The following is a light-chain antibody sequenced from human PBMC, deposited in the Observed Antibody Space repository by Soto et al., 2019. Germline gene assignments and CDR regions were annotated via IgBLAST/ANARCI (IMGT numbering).Light chain of an antibody. J-gene: IGLJ1*01. V-gene: IGLV2-14*01. CDR2: DVS. CDR3: SSYTSSSTYV. CDR1: SSDVGGYNY. Sequence: QSVLTQPASVSGSPGQSIAISCIGSSSDVGGYNYVYWHQQHPGKAPKVVIYDVSNRPSGVSDRFSGSKSGNTASLTISGLQAEDEADYYCSSYTSSSTYVFGTGTKVTVL.